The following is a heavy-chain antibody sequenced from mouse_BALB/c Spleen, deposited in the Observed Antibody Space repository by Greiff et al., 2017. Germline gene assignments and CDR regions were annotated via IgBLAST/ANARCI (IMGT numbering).Heavy chain of an antibody. CDR1: GFTFSSYG. J-gene: IGHJ3*01. Sequence: EAMLVESGGDLVKPGGSLKLSCAASGFTFSSYGMSWVRQTPDKRLEWVATISSGGSYTYYPDSVKGRFTISRDNAKNTLYLQMSSLKSEDTAMYYCARQRGHGNYEAWFAYWGQGTLVTVSA. D-gene: IGHD2-1*01. V-gene: IGHV5-6*02. CDR3: ARQRGHGNYEAWFAY. CDR2: ISSGGSYT.